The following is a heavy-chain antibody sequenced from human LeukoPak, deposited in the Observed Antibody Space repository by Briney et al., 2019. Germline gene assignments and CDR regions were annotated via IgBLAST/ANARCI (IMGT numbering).Heavy chain of an antibody. J-gene: IGHJ6*03. Sequence: SVKVSCKASGGTFSSYAISWVRQAPGQGLEWMGGIIPIFGTANYAQKFQGRDTITTDESTSTAYMELSSLRSEDTAAYYCARQRRRDYYYYYMDVWGKGTTVTVSS. V-gene: IGHV1-69*05. CDR3: ARQRRRDYYYYYMDV. CDR2: IIPIFGTA. CDR1: GGTFSSYA. D-gene: IGHD6-25*01.